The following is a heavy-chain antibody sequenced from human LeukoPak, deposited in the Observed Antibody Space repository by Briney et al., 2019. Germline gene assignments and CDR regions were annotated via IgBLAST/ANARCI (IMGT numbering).Heavy chain of an antibody. CDR1: EFTFSSYA. J-gene: IGHJ4*02. Sequence: GGSLRLSCAASEFTFSSYAMTWVRQAPGKGLEWVSAISGSGTNTYYSGSVRGRFTISRDNSNNRLYLQMNSVRAEDTAMYFCAKDTAVILTAPFDSWGQGTLVTVSS. CDR3: AKDTAVILTAPFDS. V-gene: IGHV3-23*01. CDR2: ISGSGTNT. D-gene: IGHD2-21*01.